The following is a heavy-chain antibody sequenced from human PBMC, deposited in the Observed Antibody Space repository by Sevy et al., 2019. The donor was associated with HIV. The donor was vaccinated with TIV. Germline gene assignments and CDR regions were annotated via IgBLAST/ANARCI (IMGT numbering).Heavy chain of an antibody. Sequence: GGSLRLSCAASGFTFSSYWMSWVRQAPGKGLEWVVNIKQDGSEKYYVDSVKGRFTISRDNAKNSLYLQMNSLRAEDTAVYYCARDRRSGYYYGMDVWGQGTTVTVSS. J-gene: IGHJ6*02. V-gene: IGHV3-7*01. CDR1: GFTFSSYW. CDR2: IKQDGSEK. CDR3: ARDRRSGYYYGMDV. D-gene: IGHD3-10*01.